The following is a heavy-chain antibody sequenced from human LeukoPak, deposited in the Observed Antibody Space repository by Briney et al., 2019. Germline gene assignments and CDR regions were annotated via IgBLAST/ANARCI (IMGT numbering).Heavy chain of an antibody. CDR3: ARAVSWTDYYYYMDV. Sequence: SETESLTCSVSGYSISSDYYWGRIRQPPGKGLEWIGSIYHSGSTYYKPSLKSRVTILVDSSKNQFSLKVRSVTAADTAVYYCARAVSWTDYYYYMDVWGKGTTVTVSS. V-gene: IGHV4-38-2*02. J-gene: IGHJ6*03. CDR1: GYSISSDYY. D-gene: IGHD6-13*01. CDR2: IYHSGST.